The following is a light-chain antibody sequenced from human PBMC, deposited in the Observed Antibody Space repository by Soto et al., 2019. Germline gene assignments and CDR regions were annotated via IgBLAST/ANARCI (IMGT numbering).Light chain of an antibody. V-gene: IGLV2-8*01. Sequence: QSVLTQPPSASGSPGQSVTISCTGTSSDVGGYNDVSWYQQHPGKAPKLMIFEVSQRPSGVPDRFSGSKSGNTASLTVSGLQAEDEADYYCSSYAGDNHVVFGGGTKLTVL. CDR3: SSYAGDNHVV. CDR2: EVS. CDR1: SSDVGGYND. J-gene: IGLJ2*01.